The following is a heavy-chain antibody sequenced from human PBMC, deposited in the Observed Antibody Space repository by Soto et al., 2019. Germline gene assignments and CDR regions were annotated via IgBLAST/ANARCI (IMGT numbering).Heavy chain of an antibody. V-gene: IGHV3-13*01. CDR1: GFTFSSYD. CDR3: ARTALAAAGVWAFDI. Sequence: GGSLRLSCAASGFTFSSYDMHWVRQATGKGLEWVSAIGTAGDTYYPGSVKGRFTISRENAKNSLYLQMNSLRAEDTAVYYCARTALAAAGVWAFDIWGQGTMVTVSS. CDR2: IGTAGDT. D-gene: IGHD6-13*01. J-gene: IGHJ3*02.